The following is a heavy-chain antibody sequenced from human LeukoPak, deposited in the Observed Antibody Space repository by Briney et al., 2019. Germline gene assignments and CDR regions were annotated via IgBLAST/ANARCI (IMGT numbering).Heavy chain of an antibody. Sequence: GGSLRLSCAASGFTFSSYWMSWVRQAPGKGLEWVANTKQDGSEKYYVDSVKGRFTISRDNAKNSLYLQMNSLRAEDTAVYYCARSQWLASDAFDIWGQGTMVTVSS. D-gene: IGHD6-19*01. V-gene: IGHV3-7*01. CDR1: GFTFSSYW. CDR3: ARSQWLASDAFDI. CDR2: TKQDGSEK. J-gene: IGHJ3*02.